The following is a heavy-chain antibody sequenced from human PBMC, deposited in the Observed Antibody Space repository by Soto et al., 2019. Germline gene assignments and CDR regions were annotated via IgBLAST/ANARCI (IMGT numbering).Heavy chain of an antibody. V-gene: IGHV1-8*01. CDR1: RYTFTSYD. CDR2: MNPNTGNS. J-gene: IGHJ4*02. D-gene: IGHD1-1*01. CDR3: ARRAETNGWNGFGADKYYFDF. Sequence: ASVKVSCKASRYTFTSYDIYWVRQATGQGLEWMGWMNPNTGNSGYAQKFQGRVTMNSDTSISTAHMELSSLRSEDTAVYYCARRAETNGWNGFGADKYYFDFWGKGPLVTVSS.